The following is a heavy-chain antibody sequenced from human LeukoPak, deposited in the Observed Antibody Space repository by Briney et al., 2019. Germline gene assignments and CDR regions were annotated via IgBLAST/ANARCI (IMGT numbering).Heavy chain of an antibody. CDR2: IWDDGNNK. J-gene: IGHJ4*02. Sequence: GGSLRLSCAASGFSFSNHGMHWVRQAPGKRLEWVAVIWDDGNNKRYANSVNGRFTISRDNSKYTLYLQMTSLTAEDTAVYYCAKDWAYGDYPLNYWGQGTLVTVSS. V-gene: IGHV3-33*06. CDR3: AKDWAYGDYPLNY. D-gene: IGHD4-17*01. CDR1: GFSFSNHG.